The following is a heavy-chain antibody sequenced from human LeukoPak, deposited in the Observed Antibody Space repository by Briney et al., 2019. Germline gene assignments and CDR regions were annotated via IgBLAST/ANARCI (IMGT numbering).Heavy chain of an antibody. CDR3: ARGIAAAGTGYYYYGMDV. CDR1: GGSISSYY. Sequence: PSETLSLTCTVSGGSISSYYWSWIRQPAGKGLEWIGRIYTSGSTNYNPSLKSRVTKSVDTSKNQFSLKLSSVTAADTAVYYCARGIAAAGTGYYYYGMDVWAQGTTVTVSS. J-gene: IGHJ6*02. CDR2: IYTSGST. V-gene: IGHV4-4*07. D-gene: IGHD6-13*01.